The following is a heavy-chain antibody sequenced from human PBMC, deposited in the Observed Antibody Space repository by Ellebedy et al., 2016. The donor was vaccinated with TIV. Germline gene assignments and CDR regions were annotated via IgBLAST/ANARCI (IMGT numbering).Heavy chain of an antibody. CDR1: GFTFSRYA. D-gene: IGHD2-15*01. J-gene: IGHJ6*03. V-gene: IGHV3-30*04. CDR2: IAFSGTHE. Sequence: GESLKISCAASGFTFSRYAMHWVRQAPGEGLEWLAVIAFSGTHEYYAASVKGRFTISRDNSKNTLFLQMNSLGVEETAVYYCARSREYGSGGTCDRSVDVWGKGATVTVSS. CDR3: ARSREYGSGGTCDRSVDV.